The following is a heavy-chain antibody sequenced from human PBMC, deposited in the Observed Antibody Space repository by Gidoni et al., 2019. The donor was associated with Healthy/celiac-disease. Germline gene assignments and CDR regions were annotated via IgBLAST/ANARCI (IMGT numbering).Heavy chain of an antibody. Sequence: EVQLVESGGGLVQPGGSLRLSCAPSGFTFSSYWMSWVRQAPGKGLEWVANIKQDGSEKYYVDSVKGRFTISRDNAKNSLYLQMNSLRAEDTAVYYCARASVLELFDYWGQGTLVTVSS. D-gene: IGHD1-7*01. CDR2: IKQDGSEK. CDR3: ARASVLELFDY. V-gene: IGHV3-7*03. CDR1: GFTFSSYW. J-gene: IGHJ4*02.